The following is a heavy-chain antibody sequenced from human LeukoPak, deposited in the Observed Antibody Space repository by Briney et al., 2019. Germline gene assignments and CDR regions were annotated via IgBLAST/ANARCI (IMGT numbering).Heavy chain of an antibody. CDR3: ANEIRPNDY. CDR2: ISISGSKT. CDR1: EFYFSSHA. J-gene: IGHJ4*02. Sequence: GGSLRLSCAASEFYFSSHAMTWVRQAPGKGLEWVSAISISGSKTYYADSVKGRFTISRDNSKNTLYLQMNSLRAEDTAVYYCANEIRPNDYWGQGTQVTVSS. V-gene: IGHV3-23*01. D-gene: IGHD4-17*01.